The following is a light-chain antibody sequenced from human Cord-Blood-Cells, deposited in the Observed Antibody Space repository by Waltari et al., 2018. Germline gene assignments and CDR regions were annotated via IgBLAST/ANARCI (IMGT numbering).Light chain of an antibody. V-gene: IGKV3-11*01. Sequence: EIVMTQSPATLPVSTGERATLSCRASQCVSSYLAWYQQKPGQAPRLLIYDASNRATGIPARFSGSGSGTDFTVTISSLEPEDFAVYYCQQRSNWPPLTFGGGTKVEIK. CDR3: QQRSNWPPLT. CDR1: QCVSSY. J-gene: IGKJ4*01. CDR2: DAS.